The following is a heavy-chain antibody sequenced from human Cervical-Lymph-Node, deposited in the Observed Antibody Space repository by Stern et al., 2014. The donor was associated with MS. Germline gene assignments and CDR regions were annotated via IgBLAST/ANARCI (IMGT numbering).Heavy chain of an antibody. CDR1: GGTFGTFA. D-gene: IGHD5-24*01. CDR2: VIPLLGVA. CDR3: ARDGRDGYNESPDGLDI. Sequence: QVQLVQSGAEIKTPGSSVKVSCKTSGGTFGTFAVSWVRQTPGQGLEWLGRVIPLLGVATYAHRFQGRVTITADTSTSTAYMEMSGLKTDDTAVYFCARDGRDGYNESPDGLDIWGPGTMVTVSS. J-gene: IGHJ3*02. V-gene: IGHV1-69*09.